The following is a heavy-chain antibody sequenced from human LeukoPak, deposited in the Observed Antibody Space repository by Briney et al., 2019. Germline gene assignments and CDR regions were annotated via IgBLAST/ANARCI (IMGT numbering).Heavy chain of an antibody. Sequence: PSETLSLTCTVSGGSISSYYWSWIRQPAGKGLEWIGRIYTSGSTNYNPSLKSRVTMSVDTSKNQFSLKLSSVTAADTAVYYCARVKPALGWFGELLGNWFDPWGQGTLVTVSS. CDR2: IYTSGST. J-gene: IGHJ5*02. V-gene: IGHV4-4*07. CDR3: ARVKPALGWFGELLGNWFDP. CDR1: GGSISSYY. D-gene: IGHD3-10*01.